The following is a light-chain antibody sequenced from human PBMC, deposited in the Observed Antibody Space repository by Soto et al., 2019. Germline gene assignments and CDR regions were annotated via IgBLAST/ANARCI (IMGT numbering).Light chain of an antibody. CDR1: QTINNN. Sequence: VMTQAPSTLSVYPGERATLSCRASQTINNNVAWYQLKDGQVPRLLIYGASTRATDIPARFSGSGSGTEFTLTISSLQPDDFATYYCQQYNSYSFGQGTKVDI. CDR3: QQYNSYS. CDR2: GAS. V-gene: IGKV3-15*01. J-gene: IGKJ1*01.